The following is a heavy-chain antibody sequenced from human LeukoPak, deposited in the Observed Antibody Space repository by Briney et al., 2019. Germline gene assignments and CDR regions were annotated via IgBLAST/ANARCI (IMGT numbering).Heavy chain of an antibody. J-gene: IGHJ4*02. Sequence: GGSLRLSCATSGFTFSRYAMHWVRQAPGKGLEWVALISYDANIGSNKYYADSVKGRFTISRDNSKNTLYLQMNSLKAEDPAVDYCARDGGYHFWSGYYQDYWGQGTLVPVSS. D-gene: IGHD3-3*01. CDR3: ARDGGYHFWSGYYQDY. CDR1: GFTFSRYA. V-gene: IGHV3-30-3*01. CDR2: ISYDANIGSNK.